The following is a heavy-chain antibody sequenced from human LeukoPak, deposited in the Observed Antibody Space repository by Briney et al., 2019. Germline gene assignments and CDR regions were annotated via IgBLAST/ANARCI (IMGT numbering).Heavy chain of an antibody. CDR1: SDSMTYIF. CDR3: ARESMYEYGDGNSFFYYLDV. Sequence: SETLSLTCNFSSDSMTYIFWSWIRQPAGKGLEWIGRIYSSGSAHYNPSLKSRVTMSVDTSKNQFSLNLSSVSAADTAVYYCARESMYEYGDGNSFFYYLDVWGQGTTVTVSS. D-gene: IGHD4-17*01. V-gene: IGHV4-4*07. CDR2: IYSSGSA. J-gene: IGHJ6*03.